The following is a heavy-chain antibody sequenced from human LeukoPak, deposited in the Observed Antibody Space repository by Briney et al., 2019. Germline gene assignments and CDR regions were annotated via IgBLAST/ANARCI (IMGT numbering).Heavy chain of an antibody. J-gene: IGHJ5*02. V-gene: IGHV3-73*01. CDR3: TLGGYCSSTSCLGSNWFDP. D-gene: IGHD2-2*01. CDR1: GFTFSGSA. CDR2: IRSKANSYAT. Sequence: PGGSLRLSCAASGFTFSGSAMHWVRQASGKGLEWVGRIRSKANSYATAYAASVKGRYTISRDDSKNTAYLPMNSLKTEDTAVYYCTLGGYCSSTSCLGSNWFDPWGQGTLVTVSS.